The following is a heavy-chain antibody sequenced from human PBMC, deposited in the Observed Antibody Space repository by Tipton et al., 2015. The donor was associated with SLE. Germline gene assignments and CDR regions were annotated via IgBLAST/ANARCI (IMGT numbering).Heavy chain of an antibody. CDR3: AGYTSGWYNGPDY. CDR2: IYYSGST. V-gene: IGHV4-39*01. CDR1: GGSISSSSYY. J-gene: IGHJ4*02. D-gene: IGHD6-19*01. Sequence: TLSLTCTVSGGSISSSSYYWGWIRQPPGKGLEWIGSIYYSGSTYYNPSLKSRVTIYVDTSKNQFSLKLISVTAADTAVYYCAGYTSGWYNGPDYWGQGTLVTVSS.